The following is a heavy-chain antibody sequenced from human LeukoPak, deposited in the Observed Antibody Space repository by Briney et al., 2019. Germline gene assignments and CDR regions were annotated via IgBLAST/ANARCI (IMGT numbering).Heavy chain of an antibody. V-gene: IGHV4-34*01. J-gene: IGHJ5*02. D-gene: IGHD2-15*01. CDR2: INHSGST. CDR1: GGSFSGYY. Sequence: NTSETLSLTCAVYGGSFSGYYWSWIRQPPGKGLEWIGEINHSGSTNYNPSLKSRVTISVDTSKNQFSLKLSSVTAADTAVYYCATAVVAAGPNKHWFDPWGQGTLVTVSS. CDR3: ATAVVAAGPNKHWFDP.